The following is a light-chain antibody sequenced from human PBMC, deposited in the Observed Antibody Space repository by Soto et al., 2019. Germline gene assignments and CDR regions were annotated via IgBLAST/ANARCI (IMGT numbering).Light chain of an antibody. V-gene: IGKV3-20*01. J-gene: IGKJ1*01. CDR2: GAS. CDR1: QTITRW. Sequence: TQSPSSLSASVGDRVTITCRASQTITRWMAWYQQKPGQGPRLLIYGASSRATSTPDRFSGSGSGTDFTLTINRLEPEDFALYYCQQYGSSPPTFGQGTKVDIK. CDR3: QQYGSSPPT.